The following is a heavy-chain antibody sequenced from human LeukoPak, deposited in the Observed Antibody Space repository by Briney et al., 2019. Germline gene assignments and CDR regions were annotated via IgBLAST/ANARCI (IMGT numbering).Heavy chain of an antibody. D-gene: IGHD2-2*01. J-gene: IGHJ4*02. CDR1: GGSISNSNYF. CDR2: IFYDGAT. Sequence: SETLSLTCTVSGGSISNSNYFWAWIRQPPGKGLEWIGTIFYDGATQYNPSLKSRVTISVDTSKNQFSLKLSSVTAADTAVYYCARRGKDCSSTSCPENYWGQGTLVTVSS. CDR3: ARRGKDCSSTSCPENY. V-gene: IGHV4-39*07.